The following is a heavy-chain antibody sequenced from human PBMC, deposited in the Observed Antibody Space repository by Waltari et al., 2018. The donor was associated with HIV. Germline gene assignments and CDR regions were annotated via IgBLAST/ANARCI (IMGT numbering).Heavy chain of an antibody. CDR2: ISWDGGST. J-gene: IGHJ3*02. CDR3: STYGDSEAFDI. Sequence: EVQLVESGGVVVQPGGSLSLSCAAPVFTFDGYAMHWVRQAPGKGLEWVSLISWDGGSTYYADSVKGRFTISRDNSKNSLYLQMNSLRAEDTALYYCSTYGDSEAFDIWGQGTMVTVSS. V-gene: IGHV3-43D*03. D-gene: IGHD4-17*01. CDR1: VFTFDGYA.